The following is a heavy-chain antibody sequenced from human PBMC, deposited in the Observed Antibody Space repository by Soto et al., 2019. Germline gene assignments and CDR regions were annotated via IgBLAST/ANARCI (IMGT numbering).Heavy chain of an antibody. CDR3: ARGGYYLYYFDY. CDR2: ISSSSSYI. V-gene: IGHV3-21*01. Sequence: EVQLVESGGGLVKPGGSLRLSCAASGFTFSSYSMNWVRQAPGKGLEWVSSISSSSSYIYYADSVKGRFTISRDNAKNSLYRRMNSLRAEDTAVYYCARGGYYLYYFDYWGQGTLVTVSS. D-gene: IGHD3-10*01. CDR1: GFTFSSYS. J-gene: IGHJ4*02.